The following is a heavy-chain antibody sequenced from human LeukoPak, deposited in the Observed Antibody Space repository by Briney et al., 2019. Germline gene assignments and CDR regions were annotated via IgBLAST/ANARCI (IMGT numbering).Heavy chain of an antibody. J-gene: IGHJ3*02. Sequence: ASVKISCKGSGYSFTSYWIGWVRQMPGKGLEWMGIIYPGDSDTRYSPSFQGQVTISADKSISTAYLQWSSLKASDTAMYYCARPRDGYNYLDAFDIWGQGTMVTVSS. V-gene: IGHV5-51*01. CDR2: IYPGDSDT. CDR3: ARPRDGYNYLDAFDI. CDR1: GYSFTSYW. D-gene: IGHD5-24*01.